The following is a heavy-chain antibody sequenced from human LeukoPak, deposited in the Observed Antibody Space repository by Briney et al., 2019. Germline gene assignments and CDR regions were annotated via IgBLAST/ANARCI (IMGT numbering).Heavy chain of an antibody. CDR2: ISAYNGNT. J-gene: IGHJ3*01. Sequence: ASVKVSCKASGYTFTSYGISWVRQAPGQGLEWMGWISAYNGNTNYAQKLQGRVTMTTDTPTSTAYMELRSLRSEDTAIYYCARIRDGYNDAYDLWGQGTVVTVPS. CDR3: ARIRDGYNDAYDL. CDR1: GYTFTSYG. V-gene: IGHV1-18*01. D-gene: IGHD5-24*01.